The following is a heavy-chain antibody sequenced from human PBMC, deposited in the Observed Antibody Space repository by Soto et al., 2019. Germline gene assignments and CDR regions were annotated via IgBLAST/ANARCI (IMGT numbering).Heavy chain of an antibody. V-gene: IGHV4-38-2*02. CDR3: AKDRTIASRNFDD. J-gene: IGHJ4*02. CDR1: GYSISSDSY. D-gene: IGHD6-13*01. Sequence: SSETLSLTCAVSGYSISSDSYWGWIRQAPGKGLEWIGSIYPSGSTYYNPSLKSRVTISVDTSKNQFSLKLSSVAAADTAVYYCAKDRTIASRNFDDWGQGALVTVSS. CDR2: IYPSGST.